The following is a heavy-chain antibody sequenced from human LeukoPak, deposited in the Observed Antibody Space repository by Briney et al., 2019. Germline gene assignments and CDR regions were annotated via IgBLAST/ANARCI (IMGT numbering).Heavy chain of an antibody. V-gene: IGHV4-4*07. CDR1: GGSISSYY. J-gene: IGHJ4*02. D-gene: IGHD3-10*01. Sequence: PSETLSLTCTVSGGSISSYYWSWIRQPPGKGLEWIGRIYTSGSTNYNPSLKSRVTMSVDTSKNQFSLKLSSVTAADTAVYYCASSDPETAYGSGKGIFDYWGQGTLVTASS. CDR2: IYTSGST. CDR3: ASSDPETAYGSGKGIFDY.